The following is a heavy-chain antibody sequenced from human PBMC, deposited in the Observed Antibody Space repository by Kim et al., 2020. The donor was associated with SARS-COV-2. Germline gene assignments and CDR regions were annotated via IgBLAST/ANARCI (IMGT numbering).Heavy chain of an antibody. CDR3: AKVGGRGGYSYGLDY. CDR2: ISGSGGST. CDR1: GFTFSSYA. V-gene: IGHV3-23*01. Sequence: GGSLRLSCAASGFTFSSYAMSWVRQAPGKGLEWVSAISGSGGSTYYADSVKGRFTISRDNSKNTLYLQMNSLRAEDTAVYYCAKVGGRGGYSYGLDYWGQGTLVTVSS. J-gene: IGHJ4*02. D-gene: IGHD5-18*01.